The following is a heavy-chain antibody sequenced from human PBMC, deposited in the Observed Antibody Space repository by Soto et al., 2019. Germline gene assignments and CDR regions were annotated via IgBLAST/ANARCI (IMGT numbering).Heavy chain of an antibody. CDR2: IYHSGSA. CDR3: ALVKTDSSSWSFDY. V-gene: IGHV4-30-2*01. J-gene: IGHJ4*02. D-gene: IGHD6-13*01. Sequence: PSETLSLTCAVSGGSISSGGYSWSWIRQPPGKGLEWIGYIYHSGSAYYNPSLKSRVTITVDRSKNQFSLKLSSVTAADTAVYYCALVKTDSSSWSFDYWGQGTLVTVSS. CDR1: GGSISSGGYS.